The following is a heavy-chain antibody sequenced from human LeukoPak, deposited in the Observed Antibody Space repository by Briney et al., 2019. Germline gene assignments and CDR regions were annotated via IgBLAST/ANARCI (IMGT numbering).Heavy chain of an antibody. J-gene: IGHJ6*02. Sequence: GGSLRLSCAASGFRFSAYAMNWVRQAPGKGLEWVSSIGSSGSYMYYGDSVKGRFTVSRDNAKNSLYLEMNSLRAEDTAVYYCARDDRDGLDSRHYYAMDVWGQGTTVTVSS. CDR1: GFRFSAYA. CDR3: ARDDRDGLDSRHYYAMDV. D-gene: IGHD5-24*01. CDR2: IGSSGSYM. V-gene: IGHV3-21*03.